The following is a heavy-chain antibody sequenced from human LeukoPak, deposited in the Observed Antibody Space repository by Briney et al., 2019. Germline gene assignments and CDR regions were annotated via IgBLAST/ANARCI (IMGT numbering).Heavy chain of an antibody. V-gene: IGHV4-39*07. D-gene: IGHD3-10*01. CDR3: ATVSAFFYDSGSYYTFDY. Sequence: PSETLSLTCTVSGGSISSSSYYWGWIRQPPGKGLEWIGSIYHSGSTNYNPSLKSRVTISVDKSKNQFSLKLSSVTAADTAVYYCATVSAFFYDSGSYYTFDYWGQGTLVTVSS. J-gene: IGHJ4*02. CDR2: IYHSGST. CDR1: GGSISSSSYY.